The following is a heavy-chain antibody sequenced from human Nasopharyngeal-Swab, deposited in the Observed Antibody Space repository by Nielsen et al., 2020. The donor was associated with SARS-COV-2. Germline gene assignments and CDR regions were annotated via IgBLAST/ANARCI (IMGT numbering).Heavy chain of an antibody. CDR2: IKQDGSEK. J-gene: IGHJ3*02. D-gene: IGHD1-26*01. V-gene: IGHV3-7*01. CDR1: GFTSSSYW. Sequence: GSLRLSCAASGFTSSSYWMSWVRQAPGKGLEWVANIKQDGSEKYYVDSVKGRFTISRDNAKNSLYLQMNSLRAEDTAVYYCAREWRERGLGSSGSRPQANAFDIWGQGTMVTVSS. CDR3: AREWRERGLGSSGSRPQANAFDI.